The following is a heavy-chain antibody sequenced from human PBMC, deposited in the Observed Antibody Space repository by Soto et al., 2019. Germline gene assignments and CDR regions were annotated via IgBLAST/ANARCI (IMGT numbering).Heavy chain of an antibody. CDR2: ISSSSSTI. D-gene: IGHD2-15*01. J-gene: IGHJ6*03. V-gene: IGHV3-48*01. CDR1: GFTFSSYS. Sequence: GGSLRLSCAASGFTFSSYSMNWVRQAPGKGLEWVSYISSSSSTIYYADSVKGRFTISRDNAKNSLYLQMNSLRAEDTAGYYCAREAPFVVVVAATWGPNYMDVWGKGTTVTVSS. CDR3: AREAPFVVVVAATWGPNYMDV.